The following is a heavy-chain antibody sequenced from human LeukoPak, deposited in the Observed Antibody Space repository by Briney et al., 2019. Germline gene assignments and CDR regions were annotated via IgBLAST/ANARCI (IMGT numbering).Heavy chain of an antibody. CDR1: GYTVTAYY. CDR2: IHPNSGGT. D-gene: IGHD3-10*01. Sequence: ASVKVSCKASGYTVTAYYLHWVRQAPAQGLEWMGWIHPNSGGTNYAQNFQGRVSMTTDTSISTVYMELSRLRSDDTAVYYCARDYYGSGTYYKDYWGQGTLVTVSS. CDR3: ARDYYGSGTYYKDY. V-gene: IGHV1-2*02. J-gene: IGHJ4*02.